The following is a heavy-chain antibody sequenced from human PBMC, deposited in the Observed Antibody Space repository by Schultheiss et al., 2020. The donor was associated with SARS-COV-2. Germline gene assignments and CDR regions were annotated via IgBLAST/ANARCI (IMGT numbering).Heavy chain of an antibody. CDR1: GFTFSDYF. J-gene: IGHJ6*02. CDR3: ARDYCSSTSCLGYYYYGMDV. Sequence: GGSLRLSCTASGFTFSDYFMHWLRQAPGKGLEWVSSISLSSTYIYYADSVKGRFTVSRDNAKNSLYLQMNSLRAEDTAVYYCARDYCSSTSCLGYYYYGMDVWGQGTTVTVSS. D-gene: IGHD2-2*01. CDR2: ISLSSTYI. V-gene: IGHV3-21*01.